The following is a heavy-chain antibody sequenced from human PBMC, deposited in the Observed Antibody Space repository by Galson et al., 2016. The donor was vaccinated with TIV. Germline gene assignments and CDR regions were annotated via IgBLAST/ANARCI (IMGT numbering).Heavy chain of an antibody. Sequence: SVKVSCKAPEGTFFSHGISWVRQAPGQGLEWMGGIMPIFGSTNYARRFRGRVTITADESTTTAYMELSSLRSEDTALYYCARAGYGEWAYFDYWGQGALVTVSS. CDR1: EGTFFSHG. CDR2: IMPIFGST. V-gene: IGHV1-69*13. J-gene: IGHJ4*02. CDR3: ARAGYGEWAYFDY. D-gene: IGHD3-9*01.